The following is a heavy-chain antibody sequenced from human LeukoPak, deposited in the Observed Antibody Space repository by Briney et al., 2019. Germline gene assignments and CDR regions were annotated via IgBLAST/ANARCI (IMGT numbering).Heavy chain of an antibody. CDR3: ARCVAAADPYYFDY. Sequence: GESLKISCKASGYSFTTHWIGWVRQMPGKGLEWMGIIYPADSDIRYSPSFQGQVTISADKSISTAYLQWSSLKASDTAMYYCARCVAAADPYYFDYWGQGTLVTVSS. V-gene: IGHV5-51*01. CDR2: IYPADSDI. J-gene: IGHJ4*02. CDR1: GYSFTTHW. D-gene: IGHD6-25*01.